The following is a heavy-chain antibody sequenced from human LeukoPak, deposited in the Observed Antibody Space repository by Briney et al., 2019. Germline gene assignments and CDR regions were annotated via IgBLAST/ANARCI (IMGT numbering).Heavy chain of an antibody. CDR3: AKDHRYYDFWSGPPLGYYYMDV. CDR1: GFTFSSYG. D-gene: IGHD3-3*01. Sequence: GGSLRLSCAASGFTFSSYGMHWVRQAPGKGLEWVAVIWYGGSNKYYADSVKGRFTISRDNSKNTLYLQMNSLRAEDTAVYYCAKDHRYYDFWSGPPLGYYYMDVWGKGTTATVSS. V-gene: IGHV3-30*02. J-gene: IGHJ6*03. CDR2: IWYGGSNK.